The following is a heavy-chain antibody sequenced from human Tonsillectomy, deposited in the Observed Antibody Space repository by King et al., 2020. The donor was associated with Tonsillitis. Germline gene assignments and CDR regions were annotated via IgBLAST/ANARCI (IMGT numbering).Heavy chain of an antibody. V-gene: IGHV4-34*01. J-gene: IGHJ2*01. CDR2: INHSGST. Sequence: VQLQQWGAGQLKPSETLSLTCAVYGGSFSGYYWSWIRQPPGKGLEWIGEINHSGSTNYNPSLKSRVTISVDTSKNQFSLKLSSVTAADTAVYYCARGRRYYYDSSGYYGNWYFDLWGRGTLVTVSS. CDR3: ARGRRYYYDSSGYYGNWYFDL. CDR1: GGSFSGYY. D-gene: IGHD3-22*01.